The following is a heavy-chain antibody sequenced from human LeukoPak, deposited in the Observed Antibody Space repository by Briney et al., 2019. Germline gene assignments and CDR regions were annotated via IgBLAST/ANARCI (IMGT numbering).Heavy chain of an antibody. Sequence: PSETLSLTCTVSGGSINSYYWSWIRQPPGKGLECMGYIHYTGSTNYNPSPKSRVNISVDTSQNQFSLKLSSVTAAETAIYYCARGGYYGSGNDFRFDPWGQGTLVTVSS. CDR1: GGSINSYY. CDR2: IHYTGST. V-gene: IGHV4-59*01. CDR3: ARGGYYGSGNDFRFDP. J-gene: IGHJ5*02. D-gene: IGHD3-10*01.